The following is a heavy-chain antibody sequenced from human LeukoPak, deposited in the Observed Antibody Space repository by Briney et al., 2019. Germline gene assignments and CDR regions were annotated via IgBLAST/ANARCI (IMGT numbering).Heavy chain of an antibody. V-gene: IGHV3-30*04. Sequence: PGRSLRLSCAASGITFSSYAMHWVRQAPGKGLEWVAVISYDGSNKYYADSVKGRFTISRDNSKNTLYLQMNSLRAEDTAVYYCASSGWYYFDYWGQGALVTVSS. CDR3: ASSGWYYFDY. CDR2: ISYDGSNK. CDR1: GITFSSYA. J-gene: IGHJ4*02. D-gene: IGHD6-19*01.